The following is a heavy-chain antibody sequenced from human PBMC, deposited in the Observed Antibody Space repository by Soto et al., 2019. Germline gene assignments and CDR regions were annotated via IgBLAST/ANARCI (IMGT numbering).Heavy chain of an antibody. D-gene: IGHD3-3*01. J-gene: IGHJ4*02. CDR1: GFTFTTYA. Sequence: GGSLRLSCAASGFTFTTYAMRWVRQAPGKGLEWVSAISGSGGSTYYADSVKGRFTISRDNSKNTLYLQMNSLRAEDTAVYYCAKDPGTIFGVVIVYYFDYWGQGTLVTVSS. CDR2: ISGSGGST. V-gene: IGHV3-23*01. CDR3: AKDPGTIFGVVIVYYFDY.